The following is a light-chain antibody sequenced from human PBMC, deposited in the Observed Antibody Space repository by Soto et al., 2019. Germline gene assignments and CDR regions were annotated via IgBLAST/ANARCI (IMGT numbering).Light chain of an antibody. CDR1: QGISSY. J-gene: IGKJ4*01. CDR2: AAS. CDR3: QQLNSYPLT. Sequence: DIQMTQSPSTLSASVGDRFTITCRASQGISSYLAWYQQKPGKAPKLLIYAASTLQSGVPSRFSGSGSGTEFPLTVSSLQPEDFATYYCQQLNSYPLTFGGGTKVDNK. V-gene: IGKV1-9*01.